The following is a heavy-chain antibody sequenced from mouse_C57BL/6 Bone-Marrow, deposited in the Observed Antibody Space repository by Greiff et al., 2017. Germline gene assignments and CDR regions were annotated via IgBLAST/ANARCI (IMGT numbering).Heavy chain of an antibody. CDR2: IDPENGDT. Sequence: VQLQQSGAELVRPGASVKLSCTASGFNIKDDYMHWVKQRPEQGLEWIGWIDPENGDTEYAPKFQGKATITADTSSNTAYLQLSSLTSEDTAVXYWTPYDYARDYWGQGTSVTVSS. D-gene: IGHD2-10*02. V-gene: IGHV14-4*01. J-gene: IGHJ4*01. CDR3: TPYDYARDY. CDR1: GFNIKDDY.